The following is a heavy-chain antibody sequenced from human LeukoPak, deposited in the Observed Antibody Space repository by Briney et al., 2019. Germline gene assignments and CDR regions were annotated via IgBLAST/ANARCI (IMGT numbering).Heavy chain of an antibody. CDR2: ISSSSSTI. Sequence: GGSLRLSCAASGFTFSSYSMNWVRQAPGNGLEWVSYISSSSSTIYYADSVKGRFTISRDNAKNSLYLQMNSLRAEDTAVYYCSPTVITLDWGQGTLVTVSS. CDR3: SPTVITLD. J-gene: IGHJ4*02. CDR1: GFTFSSYS. D-gene: IGHD4-17*01. V-gene: IGHV3-48*01.